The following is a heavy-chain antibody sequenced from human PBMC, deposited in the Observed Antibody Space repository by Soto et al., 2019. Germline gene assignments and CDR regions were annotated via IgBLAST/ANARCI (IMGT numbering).Heavy chain of an antibody. CDR3: ARLELRGVIRYGMDV. CDR2: INHSGST. Sequence: SETLSLTCAVYGGSFSGYYWSWIRQPPGKGLEWIGEINHSGSTNYNPSLKSRVTISVDTSKNQFSLKLSSVTAADTAVYYCARLELRGVIRYGMDVWGQGTTVTVSS. CDR1: GGSFSGYY. D-gene: IGHD3-10*01. J-gene: IGHJ6*02. V-gene: IGHV4-34*01.